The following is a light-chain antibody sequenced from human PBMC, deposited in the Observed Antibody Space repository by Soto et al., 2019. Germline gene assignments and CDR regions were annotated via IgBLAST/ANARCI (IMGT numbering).Light chain of an antibody. J-gene: IGKJ1*01. CDR3: QQYCSRT. CDR1: QSVSSIY. CDR2: GAS. Sequence: EIVLTQSPGTLSLSPGERATLSCRASQSVSSIYLAWYQQKPGQAPTLLIYGASSRATGIPDRFSGSGSGTDFTLTISRLEPEDFAVYYYQQYCSRTFGQGPKVEI. V-gene: IGKV3-20*01.